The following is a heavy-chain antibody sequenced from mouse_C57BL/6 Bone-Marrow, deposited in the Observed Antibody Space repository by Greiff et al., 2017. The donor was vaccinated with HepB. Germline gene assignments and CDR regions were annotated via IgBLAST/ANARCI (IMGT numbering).Heavy chain of an antibody. CDR3: ARPSLSYYDYLYYAMDY. D-gene: IGHD2-4*01. V-gene: IGHV1-72*01. CDR1: GYTFTSYW. CDR2: IDPNSGGT. Sequence: QVQLQQPGAELVKPGASVKLSCKASGYTFTSYWMHWVKQRPGRGLEWIGRIDPNSGGTKYNEKFKSKATLTVDKPSSTAYMQLSSLTSEDSAVYYCARPSLSYYDYLYYAMDYWGQGTSVTVSS. J-gene: IGHJ4*01.